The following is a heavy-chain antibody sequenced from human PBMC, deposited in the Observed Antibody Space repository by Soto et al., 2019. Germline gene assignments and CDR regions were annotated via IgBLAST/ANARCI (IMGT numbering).Heavy chain of an antibody. CDR2: IYYSGST. V-gene: IGHV4-39*01. J-gene: IGHJ5*02. D-gene: IGHD3-9*01. Sequence: QLQLQESGPGLVKPSETLSLTCTVSGGSISSSSYYWGWIRQPPGKGLEWIGSIYYSGSTYYNPSLMSRVTIYVDKSQNQFSLKLSSVTAADTAVYYCARHPSSYYDILTGSLPNWFDPWGQGTLVTVSS. CDR1: GGSISSSSYY. CDR3: ARHPSSYYDILTGSLPNWFDP.